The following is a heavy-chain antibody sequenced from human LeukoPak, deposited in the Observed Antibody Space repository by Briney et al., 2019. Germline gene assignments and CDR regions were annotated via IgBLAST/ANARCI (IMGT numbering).Heavy chain of an antibody. V-gene: IGHV1-18*01. CDR2: ISAYNGST. J-gene: IGHJ4*02. CDR1: GYTFTSYG. CDR3: ARDRVYDILTGELDY. D-gene: IGHD3-9*01. Sequence: ASVKVSCKASGYTFTSYGISWVRQAPGQGLEWMGWISAYNGSTNYAQKLQGRVTMTTDTSTSTAYMELRSLRSDDTAVYYCARDRVYDILTGELDYWGQGTLVTVSS.